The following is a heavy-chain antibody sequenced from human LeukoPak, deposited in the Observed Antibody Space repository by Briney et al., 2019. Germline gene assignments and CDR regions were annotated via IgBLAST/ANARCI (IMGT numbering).Heavy chain of an antibody. CDR2: ISSNGGST. J-gene: IGHJ4*02. D-gene: IGHD3-9*01. CDR3: ARGDFILTGSFDY. V-gene: IGHV3-64*01. Sequence: QPGGSLRLSCAASGFTFSSYAMHWVRQAPGKGLEYVSAISSNGGSTYYANSVKGRFTISRDNSKNTLYLQMGSLRAEDMAVYYCARGDFILTGSFDYWGQGTLVTVSS. CDR1: GFTFSSYA.